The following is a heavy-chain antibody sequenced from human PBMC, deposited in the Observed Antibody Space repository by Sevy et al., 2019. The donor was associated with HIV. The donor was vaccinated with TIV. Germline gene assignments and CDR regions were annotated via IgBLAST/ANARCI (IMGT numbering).Heavy chain of an antibody. CDR1: GFTFSDYY. Sequence: GGSLRLSCVASGFTFSDYYMSWIRQAPGKGLEWVSYISSSGSTIYYADSVKGRFTISRDNAKNSLYLQMNSLRAEDTAVYYCARDLRVSTMVRGVFDYWGQGTLVTVSS. CDR3: ARDLRVSTMVRGVFDY. D-gene: IGHD3-10*01. J-gene: IGHJ4*02. CDR2: ISSSGSTI. V-gene: IGHV3-11*01.